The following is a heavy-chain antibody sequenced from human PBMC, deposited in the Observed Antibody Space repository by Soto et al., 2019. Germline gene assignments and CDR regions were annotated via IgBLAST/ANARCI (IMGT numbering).Heavy chain of an antibody. V-gene: IGHV4-61*01. CDR1: DASVWSDSYF. D-gene: IGHD1-26*01. CDR2: ISHTGDT. Sequence: ETLSLTCTVSDASVWSDSYFWTWIRQPPGKGLEWIAYISHTGDTNYNPSLKSRVTISIDTSRNQFSLTVTSVTAADTAVYFCARIVVGVTVDLWGQGSLVTVSS. CDR3: ARIVVGVTVDL. J-gene: IGHJ4*02.